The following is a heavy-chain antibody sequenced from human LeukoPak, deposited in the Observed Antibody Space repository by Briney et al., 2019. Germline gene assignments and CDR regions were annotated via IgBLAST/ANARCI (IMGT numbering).Heavy chain of an antibody. CDR1: GFTFSSYA. V-gene: IGHV3-23*01. CDR2: IGGSGGST. Sequence: PGGSLRLSCAASGFTFSSYAMTWVRQAPGKGLEWVSAIGGSGGSTYYADSVKGRFTTSRDNGKNSLYLQMNSLRDDDTAVYYCARSSGYQVPPGYWGQGTLVTVSS. J-gene: IGHJ4*02. CDR3: ARSSGYQVPPGY. D-gene: IGHD2-2*01.